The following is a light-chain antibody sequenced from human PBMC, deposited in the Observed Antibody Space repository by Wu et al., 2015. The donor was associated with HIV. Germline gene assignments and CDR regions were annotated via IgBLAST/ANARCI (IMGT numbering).Light chain of an antibody. Sequence: EIVLTQSPATLSFSPGERATLFCRASQSVSGTLAWYQQKLGQAPRLLIYDVSNRATGIPDRFSGGGSVTDFTLTIDSLEPEDVATYYCQKYNTAPWTFGQGTKVEMK. CDR3: QKYNTAPWT. V-gene: IGKV3-11*01. J-gene: IGKJ1*01. CDR1: QSVSGT. CDR2: DVS.